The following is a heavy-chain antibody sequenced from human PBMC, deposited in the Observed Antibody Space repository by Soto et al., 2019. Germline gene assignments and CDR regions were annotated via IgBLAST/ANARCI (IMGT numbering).Heavy chain of an antibody. CDR3: ARGPSITGTTGSNWFDP. CDR1: GGSISSGGYY. D-gene: IGHD1-7*01. J-gene: IGHJ5*02. Sequence: SETLSLTCTVSGGSISSGGYYWSWIRQHPGKGLEWIGYIYYSGSTNYNPSLKSRVTISVDTSKNQFSLKLSSVTAADTAVYYCARGPSITGTTGSNWFDPWGQGTLVTVSS. CDR2: IYYSGST. V-gene: IGHV4-31*03.